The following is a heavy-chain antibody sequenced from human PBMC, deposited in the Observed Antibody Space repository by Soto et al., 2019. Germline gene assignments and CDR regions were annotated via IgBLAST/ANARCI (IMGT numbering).Heavy chain of an antibody. Sequence: PSETLSLTCSVSGGSVRSGSYYWPWIRQPPGKGLEWIGYIYQSGTTNYNASLKSRVTISIDTSKNQFFLKLNSVTAADTAVYYCARDSSGRHDYWGQGTLVTVSS. CDR1: GGSVRSGSYY. D-gene: IGHD3-22*01. V-gene: IGHV4-61*01. CDR2: IYQSGTT. J-gene: IGHJ4*02. CDR3: ARDSSGRHDY.